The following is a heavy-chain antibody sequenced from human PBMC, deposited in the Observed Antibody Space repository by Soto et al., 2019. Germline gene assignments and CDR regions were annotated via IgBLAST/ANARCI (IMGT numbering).Heavy chain of an antibody. CDR3: ARHVKGYDFWSGYYYYYGMDV. V-gene: IGHV5-51*01. CDR2: TYPGDSDT. CDR1: GYSFTSYW. Sequence: PGESLKISCKGSGYSFTSYWIGWVRQMPGKGLEWMGITYPGDSDTRYSPSFQGQVTISADKSISTAYLQWSSLKASDTAMYYCARHVKGYDFWSGYYYYYGMDVWGQGTTVTVSS. J-gene: IGHJ6*02. D-gene: IGHD3-3*01.